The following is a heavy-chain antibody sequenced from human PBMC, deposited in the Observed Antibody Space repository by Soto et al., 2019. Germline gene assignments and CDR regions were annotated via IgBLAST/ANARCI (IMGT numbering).Heavy chain of an antibody. V-gene: IGHV3-33*01. Sequence: QVQLEESGGGVVQPGRSLRLSCAASGFTFSDYGMHWVRQAPGKGVEWVSVIWYDGSNKYYADSVKGRFTISRDNSKNTLYLQMDILRVEDTAVYFCARDWALGNSGYFDHWGQGTLVTVSS. CDR2: IWYDGSNK. CDR1: GFTFSDYG. J-gene: IGHJ4*02. D-gene: IGHD6-19*01. CDR3: ARDWALGNSGYFDH.